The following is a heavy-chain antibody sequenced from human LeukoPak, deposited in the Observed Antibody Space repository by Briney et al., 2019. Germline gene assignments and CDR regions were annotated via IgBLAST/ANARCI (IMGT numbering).Heavy chain of an antibody. CDR3: AREANYYGSGSYFEGTFDY. Sequence: SETLSLTCTVSGYSISSGYYWRWIRQPPGKGLEWIGSIYHSGSTYYNPSLKSRVTISVDTAKNEFSLKLTSVTAADTAVYYCAREANYYGSGSYFEGTFDYWGQGSLVTVSS. D-gene: IGHD3-10*01. J-gene: IGHJ4*02. CDR2: IYHSGST. CDR1: GYSISSGYY. V-gene: IGHV4-38-2*02.